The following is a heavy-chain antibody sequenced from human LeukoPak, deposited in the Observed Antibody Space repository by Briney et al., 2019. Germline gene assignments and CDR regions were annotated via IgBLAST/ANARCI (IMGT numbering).Heavy chain of an antibody. CDR2: ISSSSSYI. CDR3: ARDRYSSGWFLFDY. Sequence: PGGSLRLSCAASGFTFRSYSMNWVRQAPGKGLEWVSSISSSSSYIYYADSVKGRFTISRDNAKNSLYLQMNSLRAEDTAVYYCARDRYSSGWFLFDYWGQGTLVTVSS. J-gene: IGHJ4*02. D-gene: IGHD6-19*01. V-gene: IGHV3-21*01. CDR1: GFTFRSYS.